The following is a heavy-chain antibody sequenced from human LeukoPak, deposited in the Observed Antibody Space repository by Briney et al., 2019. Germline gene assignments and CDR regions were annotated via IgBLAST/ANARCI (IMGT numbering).Heavy chain of an antibody. D-gene: IGHD2-21*02. CDR2: ISYDGSNK. J-gene: IGHJ4*02. Sequence: GRSLRLSCAASGFTFSSYAMHWVRQAPGKGLEWVAVISYDGSNKYYADSVKGRFTISRDNSKNTLYLQMNSLRAEDTAVYYCAKDGEVVVTAIPDNTVFDYWGQGTLVTVSS. V-gene: IGHV3-30*04. CDR3: AKDGEVVVTAIPDNTVFDY. CDR1: GFTFSSYA.